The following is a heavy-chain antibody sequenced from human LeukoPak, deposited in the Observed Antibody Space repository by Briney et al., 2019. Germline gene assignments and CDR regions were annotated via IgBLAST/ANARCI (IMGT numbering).Heavy chain of an antibody. CDR1: GYTFTGYY. Sequence: ASVKVSCKASGYTFTGYYMHWVRQAPGQGLEWMGWINPNSGGTNYAQKFQGRVTMTRDTSISTAYMELSRLRSDDTAVYYCARDLADNQLPWAVRNWFDPWGQGTLVTVSS. D-gene: IGHD2-2*01. J-gene: IGHJ5*02. CDR2: INPNSGGT. CDR3: ARDLADNQLPWAVRNWFDP. V-gene: IGHV1-2*02.